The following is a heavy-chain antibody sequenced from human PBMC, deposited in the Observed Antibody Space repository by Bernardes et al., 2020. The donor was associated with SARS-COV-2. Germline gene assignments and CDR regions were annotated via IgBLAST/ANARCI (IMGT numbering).Heavy chain of an antibody. Sequence: GGSLRLSCAASGFNVSAYWMHWVHQAPGEGLVWVSRINEDGSIINYADSVKGRFTISRDIADNMVYLQMNSLRAEDTAVYYCARDFGGNSDYWGQGTLVTVSS. J-gene: IGHJ4*02. CDR2: INEDGSII. D-gene: IGHD2-15*01. CDR3: ARDFGGNSDY. CDR1: GFNVSAYW. V-gene: IGHV3-74*01.